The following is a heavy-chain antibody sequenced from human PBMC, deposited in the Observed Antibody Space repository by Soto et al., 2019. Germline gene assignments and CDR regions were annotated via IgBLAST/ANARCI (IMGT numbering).Heavy chain of an antibody. CDR2: ISGSGGST. J-gene: IGHJ5*02. CDR1: GFTFSSYA. D-gene: IGHD2-2*01. V-gene: IGHV3-23*01. CDR3: AKDYRTSYCSSTGCYNWFDP. Sequence: GGSLRLSCAASGFTFSSYAMSWVRQAPGKGLEWVSAISGSGGSTYYADSVKGRFTISRDNSKNTLYLQMNSLSAEDTAVYYCAKDYRTSYCSSTGCYNWFDPWGKGTMVNVSS.